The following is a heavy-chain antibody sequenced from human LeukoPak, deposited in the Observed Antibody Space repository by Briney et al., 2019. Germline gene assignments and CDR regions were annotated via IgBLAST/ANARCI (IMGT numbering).Heavy chain of an antibody. CDR1: GNSISSGYY. D-gene: IGHD3-22*01. CDR2: ISHSGST. V-gene: IGHV4-38-2*01. J-gene: IGHJ4*02. Sequence: PSETLSLTCSVSGNSISSGYYWGWIRQPPGKGLKWIGSISHSGSTYYNPSLKSRVTISVDTSKNQFSLKLSSVTAADTAVYYCASHYDSSGYGGDYWGQGTLVTVSS. CDR3: ASHYDSSGYGGDY.